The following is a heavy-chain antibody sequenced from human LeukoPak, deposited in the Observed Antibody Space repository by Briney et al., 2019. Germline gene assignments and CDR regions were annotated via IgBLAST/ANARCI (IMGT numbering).Heavy chain of an antibody. CDR3: ARGRGVSGWYFDY. D-gene: IGHD6-19*01. CDR1: GGSFSGYY. Sequence: SETLSLTCAVYGGSFSGYYWSWIRQPPGKGLEWIGEINHSGSTNYNPSLKSRVTISVDTSKNQFSLKLSSVTAADTAVYYCARGRGVSGWYFDYWGQGTLVTVSS. V-gene: IGHV4-34*01. J-gene: IGHJ4*02. CDR2: INHSGST.